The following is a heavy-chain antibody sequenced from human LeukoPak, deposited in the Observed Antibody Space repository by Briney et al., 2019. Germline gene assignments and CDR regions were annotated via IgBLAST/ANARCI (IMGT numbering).Heavy chain of an antibody. CDR3: AREVMHYGDYYFGY. V-gene: IGHV3-30*04. J-gene: IGHJ4*02. D-gene: IGHD4-17*01. CDR2: ISYDGSNK. CDR1: GFTFSSYA. Sequence: QAGGSLRLSCAASGFTFSSYAMHWVRQAPGKGLEWVAVISYDGSNKYYADSVKGRFTISRDNSKNTLYLQMNSLRAEDTAVYYCAREVMHYGDYYFGYWGQGTLVTVSS.